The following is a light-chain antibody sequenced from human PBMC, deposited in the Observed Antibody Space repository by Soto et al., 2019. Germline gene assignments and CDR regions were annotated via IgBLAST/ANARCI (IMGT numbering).Light chain of an antibody. J-gene: IGKJ1*01. CDR3: EQYGSSLRT. V-gene: IGKV3-20*01. CDR2: GIS. Sequence: ETVFTQSPGTLSFSPGDRASLSCRASETISRDYLAWYQQKPGQSPRLLIYGISNRATGTPDRFSGSGSGTDFTLTISRLEPEDFAVYYCEQYGSSLRTFGQGTKV. CDR1: ETISRDY.